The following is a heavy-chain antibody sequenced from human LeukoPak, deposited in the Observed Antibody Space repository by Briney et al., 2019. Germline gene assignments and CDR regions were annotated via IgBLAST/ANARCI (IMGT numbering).Heavy chain of an antibody. CDR1: GGSFSGYY. J-gene: IGHJ5*02. Sequence: SETLSLACAVYGGSFSGYYWSWIRQPPGKGLEWIGEINHSGSTNYNPSLKSRVTISVDTPKNQFSLKLSSVTAADTAVYYCARGQRRITMVRGAGPYSNWFDPWGQGTLVTVSS. CDR2: INHSGST. CDR3: ARGQRRITMVRGAGPYSNWFDP. D-gene: IGHD3-10*01. V-gene: IGHV4-34*01.